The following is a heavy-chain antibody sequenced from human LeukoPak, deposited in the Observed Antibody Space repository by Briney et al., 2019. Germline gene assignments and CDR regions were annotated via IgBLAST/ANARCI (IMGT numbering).Heavy chain of an antibody. D-gene: IGHD5-24*01. J-gene: IGHJ6*02. CDR1: GFTFSHYA. CDR3: ARDRTQWLQPRSYYYGMDV. CDR2: ISYDGSNK. V-gene: IGHV3-30-3*01. Sequence: GRSLRLSCAASGFTFSHYAMHWVRQAPGKGLEWVAVISYDGSNKYYADSVKGRFTISRDNSKNTLYLQMNSLRAEDTAVYYCARDRTQWLQPRSYYYGMDVWGQGTTVTVSS.